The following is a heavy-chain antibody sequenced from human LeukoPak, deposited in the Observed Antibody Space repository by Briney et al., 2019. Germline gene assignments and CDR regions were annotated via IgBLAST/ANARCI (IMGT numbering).Heavy chain of an antibody. CDR2: IYSGGST. J-gene: IGHJ5*02. V-gene: IGHV3-66*01. D-gene: IGHD4-23*01. CDR1: GFTVSSNY. CDR3: ARTTVVTSGFDP. Sequence: GGSLRLSCAASGFTVSSNYMSWVRQAPGKGLEWVSVIYSGGSTYYADSVKGRFTISRDNSKNTLYLQMNSLRAKDTAVYYCARTTVVTSGFDPWGQGTLVTVSS.